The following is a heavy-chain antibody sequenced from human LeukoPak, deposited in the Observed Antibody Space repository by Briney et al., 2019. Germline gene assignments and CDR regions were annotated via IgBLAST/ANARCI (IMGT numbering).Heavy chain of an antibody. V-gene: IGHV4-34*01. CDR2: INHSGST. CDR1: GGSFSGYY. J-gene: IGHJ6*02. D-gene: IGHD2-2*01. Sequence: PSETLSLTCAVYGGSFSGYYWSWIRQPPGKGLEWIGEINHSGSTNYNPSLKSRVTISVDTSKNQFSLKLSSVTAADTAVYYCARGPGRRVVPADSYYYGMDVWGQGTTVTVSS. CDR3: ARGPGRRVVPADSYYYGMDV.